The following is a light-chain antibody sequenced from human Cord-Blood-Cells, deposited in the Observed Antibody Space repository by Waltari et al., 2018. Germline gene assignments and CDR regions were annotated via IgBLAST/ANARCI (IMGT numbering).Light chain of an antibody. J-gene: IGKJ4*01. CDR2: DAS. Sequence: EIVLTPSPATLSLSPGERATLTCRDCQSVSSYLAWYQQKPGQAPRLLIYDASNRATGIPARFSGSGSGTDFTLTSSSLEPEDFAVYYCQQRSNWLTFGGGTKVEIK. V-gene: IGKV3-11*01. CDR3: QQRSNWLT. CDR1: QSVSSY.